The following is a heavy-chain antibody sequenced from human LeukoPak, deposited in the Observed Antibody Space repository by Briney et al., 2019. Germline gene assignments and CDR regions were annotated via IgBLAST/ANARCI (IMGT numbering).Heavy chain of an antibody. V-gene: IGHV3-30-3*01. Sequence: GGPLRLSCAASGFTFSSYAMHWVRQAPGKGLEWVAVISYDGSNKYYADSVKGRFTISRDNSKNTLYLQMNSLRAEDTAVYYCARDVSGSYTFDYWGQGTLVTVSS. CDR2: ISYDGSNK. D-gene: IGHD3-10*01. CDR1: GFTFSSYA. CDR3: ARDVSGSYTFDY. J-gene: IGHJ4*02.